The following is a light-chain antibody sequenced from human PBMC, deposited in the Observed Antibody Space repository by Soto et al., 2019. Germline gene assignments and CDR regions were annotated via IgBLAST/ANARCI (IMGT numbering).Light chain of an antibody. CDR1: QIISSF. J-gene: IGKJ1*01. CDR2: LAS. Sequence: DIQMTQSPSTLSASVGDRVTISCRASQIISSFLNWYQQKPGKAPKLLIFLASSLQSGVPSRCSGSGSGADFTLTISSLQPEDFATYYCQQSYTVPLTFGQGTKVDIK. CDR3: QQSYTVPLT. V-gene: IGKV1-39*01.